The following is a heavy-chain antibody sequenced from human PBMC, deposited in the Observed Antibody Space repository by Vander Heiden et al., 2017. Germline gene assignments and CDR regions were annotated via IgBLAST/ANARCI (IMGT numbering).Heavy chain of an antibody. CDR2: SDPNNGGT. CDR3: ARDDYGKFDL. J-gene: IGHJ5*02. V-gene: IGHV1-2*02. CDR1: GYTFTAYY. D-gene: IGHD3-16*01. Sequence: QVQLVQSGAEVKRPGASVKVSCKTSGYTFTAYYIHWVRQAPGQGLEWMGWSDPNNGGTDYEQNFQGRVTMTKDTSIATVYVELSSLRSDDTALYYCARDDYGKFDLWGQGTLVTVSS.